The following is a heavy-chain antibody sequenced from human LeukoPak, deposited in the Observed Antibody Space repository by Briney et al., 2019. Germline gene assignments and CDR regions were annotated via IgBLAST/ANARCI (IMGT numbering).Heavy chain of an antibody. CDR1: GFTFSNYW. D-gene: IGHD2-15*01. J-gene: IGHJ4*02. V-gene: IGHV3-74*01. Sequence: GGSLRLSCAASGFTFSNYWLHWVRQAPGKGLVWVPRINTDGSSTSYADSVKGRFTISRDNAKSTLYLQMNSLRAEDTAVYYCARNLSGGHSWGQGTLVTVSS. CDR2: INTDGSST. CDR3: ARNLSGGHS.